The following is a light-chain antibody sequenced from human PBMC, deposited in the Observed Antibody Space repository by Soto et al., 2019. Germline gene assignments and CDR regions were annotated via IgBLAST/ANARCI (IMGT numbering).Light chain of an antibody. CDR3: QQFGSSIPYT. V-gene: IGKV3-20*01. CDR1: QVIGSRY. CDR2: GAS. J-gene: IGKJ2*01. Sequence: EIVMTQSPGTLSLSPGERATISCRASQVIGSRYLAWYHQKSGQAPRLLIYGASSRATGIPDRFSGSGSGTDFTLTISRLEPEDFGVYYCQQFGSSIPYTFGKGTKLQIK.